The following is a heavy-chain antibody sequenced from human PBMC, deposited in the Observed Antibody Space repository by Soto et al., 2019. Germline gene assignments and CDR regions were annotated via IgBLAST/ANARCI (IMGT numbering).Heavy chain of an antibody. J-gene: IGHJ5*02. Sequence: QVQLQESGPGLVKPSETLSLTCTVSGGSISSYYWSWIRQPPGKGLEWIGYIYYSGSTNYNPSLKSRVTISVDTSKNQFSLKLSSVTAADTAVYYCATSLEFGELSSWFDPWGQGTLVTVSS. CDR1: GGSISSYY. D-gene: IGHD3-10*01. V-gene: IGHV4-59*01. CDR2: IYYSGST. CDR3: ATSLEFGELSSWFDP.